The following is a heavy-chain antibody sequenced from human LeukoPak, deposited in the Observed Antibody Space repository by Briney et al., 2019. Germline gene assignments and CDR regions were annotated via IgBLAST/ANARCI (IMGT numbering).Heavy chain of an antibody. Sequence: ASVTVSCKASGGTFSSYAISWVRQAPGQGLEWMGGIIPIFGTANYAQKFQGRVTITTDESTSTAYMELSSLRSEDTAVYYCARANSNYRSYYYYYMDVWGKGTTVTVSS. CDR3: ARANSNYRSYYYYYMDV. D-gene: IGHD4-11*01. CDR1: GGTFSSYA. CDR2: IIPIFGTA. J-gene: IGHJ6*03. V-gene: IGHV1-69*05.